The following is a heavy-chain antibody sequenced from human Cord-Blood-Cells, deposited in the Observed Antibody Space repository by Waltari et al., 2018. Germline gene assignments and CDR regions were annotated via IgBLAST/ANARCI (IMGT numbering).Heavy chain of an antibody. CDR3: ARDFAFDYYFDY. D-gene: IGHD3-3*01. Sequence: QVQLVESGGGVVQPGRSLRLSCAASGFTFSSYAMHWVRQAPGQGLEWVAVRSYDGSNKYYADSVKGRFTISRDNSKNTLYLQMNSLRAEDTAVYYCARDFAFDYYFDYWGQGTLVTVSS. CDR2: RSYDGSNK. J-gene: IGHJ4*02. CDR1: GFTFSSYA. V-gene: IGHV3-30-3*01.